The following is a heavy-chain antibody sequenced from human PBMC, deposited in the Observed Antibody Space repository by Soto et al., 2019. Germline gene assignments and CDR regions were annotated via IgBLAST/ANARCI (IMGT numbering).Heavy chain of an antibody. D-gene: IGHD4-17*01. J-gene: IGHJ4*02. CDR1: GFIFDDYA. CDR2: ISWSSGRI. Sequence: EVQLVESGGGLVQPGGSRRLSCVASGFIFDDYAMHWVRQAPGKGLEWVAGISWSSGRIDYGDSVKGRFTISRDTAKNSLYLQMNSLKTEDTAFYYCAKDKNYVDYGGPFDYWGQGSLVTVPS. V-gene: IGHV3-9*01. CDR3: AKDKNYVDYGGPFDY.